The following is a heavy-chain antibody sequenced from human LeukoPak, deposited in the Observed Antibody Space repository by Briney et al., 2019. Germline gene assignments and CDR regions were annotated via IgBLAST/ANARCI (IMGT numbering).Heavy chain of an antibody. CDR3: ARGGGGTWNFDY. D-gene: IGHD2-15*01. J-gene: IGHJ4*02. V-gene: IGHV4-34*01. CDR1: GGSFSGYY. CDR2: INHSGST. Sequence: KPSETLSLTCAVYGGSFSGYYWSWIRQPPGKGLEWIGEINHSGSTNYNPSLKSRVTISVDTSKNQFSLQLNSVTPEDTAVYYCARGGGGTWNFDYWGQGTLVTVSS.